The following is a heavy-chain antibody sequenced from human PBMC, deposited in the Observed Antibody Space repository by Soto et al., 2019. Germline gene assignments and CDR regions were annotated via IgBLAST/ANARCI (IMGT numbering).Heavy chain of an antibody. CDR1: GYTFTSCG. Sequence: ASVKVSCKASGYTFTSCGISWVRQAPGQGLEGMGWISAYNGNTNYAQKLQGRVTMTTDTSTSTAYMELRSLRSDDTAVYYCARGGEYSYGYYYYGMDVWGQGTTVTVSS. J-gene: IGHJ6*02. CDR2: ISAYNGNT. V-gene: IGHV1-18*01. D-gene: IGHD5-18*01. CDR3: ARGGEYSYGYYYYGMDV.